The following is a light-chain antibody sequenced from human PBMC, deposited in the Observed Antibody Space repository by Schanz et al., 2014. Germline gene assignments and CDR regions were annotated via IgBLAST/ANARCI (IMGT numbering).Light chain of an antibody. CDR1: QSISNY. CDR3: QQSYNTPFT. CDR2: TAS. V-gene: IGKV1-39*01. J-gene: IGKJ3*01. Sequence: DIQMTQSPSSLSASVGDRVTLTCRASQSISNYLNWYQQKPGKAPKLLIYTASSLQSGVPSRFSGSGSGTDFTLTIDSLQPEDFATYYCQQSYNTPFTFGPGTRVEIK.